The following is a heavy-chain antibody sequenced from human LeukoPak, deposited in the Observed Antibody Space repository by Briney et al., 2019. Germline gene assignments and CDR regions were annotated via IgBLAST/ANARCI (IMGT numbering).Heavy chain of an antibody. D-gene: IGHD3-9*01. CDR2: ISWNSGSI. CDR1: GFTFDDYA. V-gene: IGHV3-9*01. J-gene: IGHJ4*02. CDR3: AKAAEASYDILTGSQLDY. Sequence: GRSLRLSCAASGFTFDDYAMHWVRQAPGKGLEWVSGISWNSGSIGYADSVKGRFTISRDNAKNSLYLQMNSLRAEDTALYYCAKAAEASYDILTGSQLDYWGQGTLVTVSS.